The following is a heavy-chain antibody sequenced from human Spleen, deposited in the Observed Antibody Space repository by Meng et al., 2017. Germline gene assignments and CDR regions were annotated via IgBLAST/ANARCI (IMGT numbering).Heavy chain of an antibody. CDR3: ARVFGPNYYDSSGYEDY. V-gene: IGHV1-2*06. CDR2: INPTSGGT. D-gene: IGHD3-22*01. J-gene: IGHJ4*02. CDR1: GYTFTGYY. Sequence: SVNVSCKASGYTFTGYYMHWVRQAPGQGLEWMGRINPTSGGTNYAQKFQGTVTMTRDTSISTAYMELSRLRSDDTAVYYCARVFGPNYYDSSGYEDYWGQGTLVTVSS.